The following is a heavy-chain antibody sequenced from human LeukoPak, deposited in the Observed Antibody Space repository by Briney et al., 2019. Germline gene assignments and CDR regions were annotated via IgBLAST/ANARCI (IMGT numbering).Heavy chain of an antibody. CDR2: IYYSGST. V-gene: IGHV4-39*07. CDR3: ARAPAAADYYYYGMDV. Sequence: SETLSLTCTVSGGSISSSSYYWGWIRQPPGKGLEWIGSIYYSGSTYYNPSLKSRVTISVDTSKNQFSLKLSSVTAADTAVYYCARAPAAADYYYYGMDVWGQGTTVTVSS. D-gene: IGHD6-13*01. CDR1: GGSISSSSYY. J-gene: IGHJ6*02.